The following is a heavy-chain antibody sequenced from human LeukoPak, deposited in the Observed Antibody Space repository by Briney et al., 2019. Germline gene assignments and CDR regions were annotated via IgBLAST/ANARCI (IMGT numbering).Heavy chain of an antibody. CDR1: GFTVSSNY. D-gene: IGHD4-17*01. Sequence: GGSLRLSCAAFGFTVSSNYMSGVRQAPGKGLEWVSAISGSGGSTYYADSVKGRFTISRDNSKNTLYLQMNSLRAEDTTVYYCAEFENPGDYVRDYYYYYGMDVWGQGTTVTVSS. CDR2: ISGSGGST. CDR3: AEFENPGDYVRDYYYYYGMDV. V-gene: IGHV3-23*01. J-gene: IGHJ6*02.